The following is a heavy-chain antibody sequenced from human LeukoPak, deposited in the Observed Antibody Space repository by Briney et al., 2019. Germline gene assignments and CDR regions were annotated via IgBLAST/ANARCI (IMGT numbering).Heavy chain of an antibody. CDR3: ARERSGYSLFDY. J-gene: IGHJ4*02. V-gene: IGHV4-38-2*02. D-gene: IGHD3-22*01. CDR2: IYHGGST. CDR1: GFSISSGYY. Sequence: SETLSLTCTVSGFSISSGYYWGWIRQPPGKGLEWIGSIYHGGSTYYSPSLKSRVTISVDTSKNQLSLQLTSVTAADTAVYYCARERSGYSLFDYWGQGTLVTVSS.